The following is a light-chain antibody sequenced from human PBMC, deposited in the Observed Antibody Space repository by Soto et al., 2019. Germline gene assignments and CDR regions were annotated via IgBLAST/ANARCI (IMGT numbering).Light chain of an antibody. CDR3: QQYGSSPRIS. CDR2: GAS. J-gene: IGKJ5*01. Sequence: EIVLTQSPGTLSLSPGERATLSCRASQSVNSNYLAWYQKKPGQAPRLLIYGASSRATGIPDRFIGSGSGTHFTLTISRLEPEDFALYYCQQYGSSPRISFGQGTRLEIK. V-gene: IGKV3-20*01. CDR1: QSVNSNY.